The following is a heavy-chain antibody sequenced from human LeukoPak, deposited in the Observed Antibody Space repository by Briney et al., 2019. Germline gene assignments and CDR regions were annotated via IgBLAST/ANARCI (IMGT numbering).Heavy chain of an antibody. J-gene: IGHJ4*02. CDR2: ISSSSSYI. Sequence: GESLRLSCEASGFTFSNYAMSWVRQAPGKGLEWVSSISSSSSYIYYADSVKGRFTISRDNAKNSLYLQMNSLRAEDTAVYYCARDGGLDVVVPAAIDLDYWGQGTLVTVSS. CDR1: GFTFSNYA. D-gene: IGHD2-2*01. CDR3: ARDGGLDVVVPAAIDLDY. V-gene: IGHV3-21*01.